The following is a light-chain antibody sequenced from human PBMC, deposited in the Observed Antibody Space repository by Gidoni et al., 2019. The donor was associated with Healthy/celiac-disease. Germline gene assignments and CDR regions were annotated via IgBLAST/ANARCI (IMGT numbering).Light chain of an antibody. CDR2: AAS. Sequence: DIQMTQSPSSLSASVGDRVTITCRASQSSSSYLNWYQQKPRKATKLLIYAASSLQSGVPSRFSGSGSGTDFTLTISILQPEDFATYYCQQSYSTPTFGGGTKVEIK. CDR3: QQSYSTPT. V-gene: IGKV1-39*01. CDR1: QSSSSY. J-gene: IGKJ4*02.